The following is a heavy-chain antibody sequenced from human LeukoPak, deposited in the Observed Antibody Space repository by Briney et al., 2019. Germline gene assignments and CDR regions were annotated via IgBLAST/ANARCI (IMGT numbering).Heavy chain of an antibody. CDR3: AKSVLSPFSYDSRDPDY. V-gene: IGHV3-73*01. CDR1: GFTFSGSA. CDR2: IRSTANGYAT. J-gene: IGHJ4*02. D-gene: IGHD3-22*01. Sequence: PGGSLRLSCAASGFTFSGSALHWVRQASGKGLEWVGRIRSTANGYATAYAASVKGRFTISRDNAKNSLYLQMNSLRAEDTAVYYCAKSVLSPFSYDSRDPDYWGQGTLVTVSS.